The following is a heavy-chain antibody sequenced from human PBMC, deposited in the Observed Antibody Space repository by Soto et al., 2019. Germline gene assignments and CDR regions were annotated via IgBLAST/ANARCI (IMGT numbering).Heavy chain of an antibody. Sequence: EVQLLESGGGLVQPGGSLRLSCAASGFTFSSYAMRWVRQAPVKGLEWVSAISGSADSTYYADSVKGRFTISRDNSKNTLYLQMNSLSAEDTAGYYCARRGSGSYYDYWGQGTLVTVSS. V-gene: IGHV3-23*01. CDR3: ARRGSGSYYDY. CDR1: GFTFSSYA. J-gene: IGHJ4*02. D-gene: IGHD1-26*01. CDR2: ISGSADST.